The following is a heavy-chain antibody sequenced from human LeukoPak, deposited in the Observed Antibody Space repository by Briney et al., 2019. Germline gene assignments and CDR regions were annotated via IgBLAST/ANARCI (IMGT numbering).Heavy chain of an antibody. CDR3: WVTTEYYFDY. J-gene: IGHJ4*02. V-gene: IGHV3-64*01. D-gene: IGHD4-17*01. Sequence: PGGSLRLSCAASGFTFSSYAMHWVRQAPGKRLEYVSAISSNGGSTYYANSVKGRFTISRDNSKNTLYLQMGSLRAEDMAVYYCWVTTEYYFDYWGQGTLVTVSS. CDR2: ISSNGGST. CDR1: GFTFSSYA.